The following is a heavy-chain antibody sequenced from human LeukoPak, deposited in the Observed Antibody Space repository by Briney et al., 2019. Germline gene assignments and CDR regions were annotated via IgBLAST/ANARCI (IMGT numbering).Heavy chain of an antibody. V-gene: IGHV1-2*02. D-gene: IGHD4-17*01. CDR3: ARDSATVTTSGAFDI. CDR1: GYTFTGYY. J-gene: IGHJ3*02. Sequence: ASVKVSCKASGYTFTGYYMHWVRQAPGQGLEWMGWINPNSGGTNYAQKFQGRVTMTRDTSISTAYMELSRLRSDDTAVYYRARDSATVTTSGAFDIWGQGTMVTVSS. CDR2: INPNSGGT.